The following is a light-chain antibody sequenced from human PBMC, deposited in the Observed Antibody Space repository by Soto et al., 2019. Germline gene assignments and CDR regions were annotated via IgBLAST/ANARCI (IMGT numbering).Light chain of an antibody. Sequence: DIQMTQSPSSLSVSIGDRVTITCRSSQSIGVYLNWYQKKPGTPPKLLIYAASNLQSGVPSRFIGRGSGTDFTLTISSLQPEDVASYDCQQTYRIPYTFGQGTKLE. J-gene: IGKJ2*01. CDR1: QSIGVY. CDR2: AAS. CDR3: QQTYRIPYT. V-gene: IGKV1-39*01.